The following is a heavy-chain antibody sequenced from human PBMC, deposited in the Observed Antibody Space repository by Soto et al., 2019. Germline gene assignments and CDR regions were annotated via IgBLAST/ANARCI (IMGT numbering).Heavy chain of an antibody. V-gene: IGHV3-30-3*01. CDR2: ISYDGSNK. J-gene: IGHJ4*02. Sequence: PGGSLRLSCAASGFTFSSYAMHWVRQAPGKGLEWVAVISYDGSNKYYADSVKGRFTISRDNSKNTLYLQMNSLRAEDTAVYYCARELGIAARPIDYWGLGTLVTVSS. CDR3: ARELGIAARPIDY. D-gene: IGHD6-6*01. CDR1: GFTFSSYA.